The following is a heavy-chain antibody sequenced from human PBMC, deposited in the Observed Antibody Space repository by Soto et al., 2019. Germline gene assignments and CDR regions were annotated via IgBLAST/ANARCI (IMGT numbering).Heavy chain of an antibody. CDR2: ISYDGSNK. D-gene: IGHD3-3*01. CDR3: ARGKLRFLEWLSENYGMDV. Sequence: GGSLRLSCAASGFTFSSYAMHWVRQAPGKGLEWVAVISYDGSNKYYADSVKGRFTISRDNSKNTLYLQMNSLRAEDTAVYYCARGKLRFLEWLSENYGMDVWGQGTTVTVSS. CDR1: GFTFSSYA. J-gene: IGHJ6*02. V-gene: IGHV3-30-3*01.